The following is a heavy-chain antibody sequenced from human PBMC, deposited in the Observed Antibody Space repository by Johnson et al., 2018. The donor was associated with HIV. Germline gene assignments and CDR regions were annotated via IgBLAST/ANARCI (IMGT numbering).Heavy chain of an antibody. V-gene: IGHV3-20*04. D-gene: IGHD2-21*01. J-gene: IGHJ3*02. CDR1: GFTFDDYG. Sequence: MLLVESGGGVVQPGRSLRLSCAASGFTFDDYGMSWVRQAPGKGLEWVSGINWNGGSTGYADSVKGQFTISRDNAKNSLYLQMNSLRAEDTALYYCARDVSYRYDGDGWADAFDIWGQGTMVIVSS. CDR3: ARDVSYRYDGDGWADAFDI. CDR2: INWNGGST.